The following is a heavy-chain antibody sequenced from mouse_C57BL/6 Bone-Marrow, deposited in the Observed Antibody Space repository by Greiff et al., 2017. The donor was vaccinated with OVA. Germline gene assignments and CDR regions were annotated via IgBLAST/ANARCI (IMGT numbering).Heavy chain of an antibody. V-gene: IGHV1-82*01. CDR1: GYAFSSSW. J-gene: IGHJ2*01. D-gene: IGHD2-2*01. Sequence: QVQLQQSGPELVKPGASVKISCKASGYAFSSSWMNWVKQRPGKGLEWIGRIYPGDGDTNYNGKFKGKATLTADKSSSTAYMQLSSLTSEDSAVYFCASMVTTCAFDYWGQGTTLTVSS. CDR3: ASMVTTCAFDY. CDR2: IYPGDGDT.